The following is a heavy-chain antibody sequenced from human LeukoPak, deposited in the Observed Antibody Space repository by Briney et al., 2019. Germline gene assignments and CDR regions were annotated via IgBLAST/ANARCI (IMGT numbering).Heavy chain of an antibody. D-gene: IGHD4-17*01. V-gene: IGHV4-59*01. CDR2: IYYSGST. CDR3: ARDPYGDYSWFDP. CDR1: GGSTSSYY. Sequence: SETLSLTCTVSGGSTSSYYWSWIRQPPGKGLEWIGYIYYSGSTNYNPSLKSRVTISVDTSKNQFSLKLSSVTAADTAVYYCARDPYGDYSWFDPWGQGTLVTVSS. J-gene: IGHJ5*02.